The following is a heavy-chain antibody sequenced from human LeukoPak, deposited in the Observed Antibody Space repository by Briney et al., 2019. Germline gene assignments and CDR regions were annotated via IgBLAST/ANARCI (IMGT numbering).Heavy chain of an antibody. D-gene: IGHD2-2*01. Sequence: SETLSLTCAVYSGSFSNYYWSWIRQPPGKGLEWIGYIYYSGSTNYNPSLKSRVTISVDMSKNQFSLKLSSVTAADTAVYYCARTTEGYCSSTRCYGFSYYYYMDVWGKGTTVTISS. CDR2: IYYSGST. CDR3: ARTTEGYCSSTRCYGFSYYYYMDV. J-gene: IGHJ6*03. CDR1: SGSFSNYY. V-gene: IGHV4-59*01.